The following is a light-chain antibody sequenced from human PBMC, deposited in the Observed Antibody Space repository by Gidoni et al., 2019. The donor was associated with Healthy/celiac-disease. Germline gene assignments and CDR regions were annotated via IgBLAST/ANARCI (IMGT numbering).Light chain of an antibody. V-gene: IGKV4-1*01. CDR1: QSVLYSSNNKNY. J-gene: IGKJ1*01. CDR3: QQYYRTPQT. Sequence: DIVMTPSPDSLAVSLGERATIHCKSSQSVLYSSNNKNYLAWYQQKPGQPPKLLIYCASTRASVVPDRFSGSGSGTDFTLTISSLQAEDVAVYYCQQYYRTPQTFGQGTKLEIK. CDR2: CAS.